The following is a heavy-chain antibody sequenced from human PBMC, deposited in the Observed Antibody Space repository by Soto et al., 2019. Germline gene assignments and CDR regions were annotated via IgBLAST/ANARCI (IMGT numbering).Heavy chain of an antibody. CDR1: GYTFTSYA. CDR3: ARVSRMVYAACDY. D-gene: IGHD2-8*01. Sequence: ASVKVSCKASGYTFTSYAMHWVRQAPGQRLEWMGWINAGNGNTKYSQKFQGRVTITRDTSASTAYMELSSLRSEDTAVYYCARVSRMVYAACDYWGQGTLVTVSS. J-gene: IGHJ4*02. V-gene: IGHV1-3*01. CDR2: INAGNGNT.